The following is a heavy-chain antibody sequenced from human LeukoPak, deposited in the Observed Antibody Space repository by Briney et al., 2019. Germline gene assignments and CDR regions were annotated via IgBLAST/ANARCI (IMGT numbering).Heavy chain of an antibody. CDR2: MNPNSGNT. Sequence: ASVKVSCKASGYTFSSYDINCGRQATGQGLESMGWMNPNSGNTGYAQKFQGRVTMTRNTSISTAYMELSRMRSEDSAVYYCARVGQSGGCGYYYRFDHWGQGTLVTVSS. V-gene: IGHV1-8*01. J-gene: IGHJ5*02. CDR1: GYTFSSYD. D-gene: IGHD3-22*01. CDR3: ARVGQSGGCGYYYRFDH.